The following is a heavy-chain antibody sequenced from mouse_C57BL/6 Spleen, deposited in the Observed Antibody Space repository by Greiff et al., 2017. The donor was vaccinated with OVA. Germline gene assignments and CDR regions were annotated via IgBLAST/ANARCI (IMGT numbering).Heavy chain of an antibody. CDR3: AKNRLGRGGYAMDY. CDR1: GFSLTSYG. J-gene: IGHJ4*01. Sequence: VQRVESGPGLVQPSQSLSITCTVSGFSLTSYGVHWVRQSPGKGLEWLGVIWRGGSTDYNAAFMSRLSITKDNSKSQVFFKMNSLQADDTAIYYCAKNRLGRGGYAMDYWGQGTSGTVSS. CDR2: IWRGGST. V-gene: IGHV2-5*01. D-gene: IGHD4-1*01.